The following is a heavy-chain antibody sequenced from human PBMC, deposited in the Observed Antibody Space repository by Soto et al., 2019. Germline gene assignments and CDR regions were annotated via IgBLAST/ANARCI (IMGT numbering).Heavy chain of an antibody. J-gene: IGHJ4*02. D-gene: IGHD2-15*01. CDR2: IYYSGST. V-gene: IGHV4-59*01. CDR3: APVSSYCSGGSCYSPPYYFDY. Sequence: PSETLSLTFTVSGGSISSYYWSWIRQPPGKGLEWIGYIYYSGSTNYNPSLKSRVTISVDTSKNQFSLKLSSVTAADTAVYYCAPVSSYCSGGSCYSPPYYFDYGGQGTLVTVSS. CDR1: GGSISSYY.